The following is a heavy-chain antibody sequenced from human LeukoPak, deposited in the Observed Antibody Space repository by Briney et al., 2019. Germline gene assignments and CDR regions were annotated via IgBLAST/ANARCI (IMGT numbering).Heavy chain of an antibody. CDR2: INHSGST. Sequence: SETLSLTCAVYGGSFSGYYWSWIRQPPGKGLEWIGEINHSGSTNYNPSLKSRVTISVDTSKNQFSLKLSSVTAADTAVYYCAREEPRGSYVRYYYMDVWGKGTPVTVSS. CDR1: GGSFSGYY. D-gene: IGHD1-26*01. J-gene: IGHJ6*03. CDR3: AREEPRGSYVRYYYMDV. V-gene: IGHV4-34*01.